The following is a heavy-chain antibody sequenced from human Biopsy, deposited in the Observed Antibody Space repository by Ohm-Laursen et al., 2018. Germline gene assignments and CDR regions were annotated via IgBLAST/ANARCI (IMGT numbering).Heavy chain of an antibody. CDR2: IYDGGSTA. D-gene: IGHD6-19*01. J-gene: IGHJ4*02. CDR3: ARGMRSSGWPYFDS. CDR1: GDSVSSGSFY. Sequence: SETLSLTCTVSGDSVSSGSFYWTWIRQPPGQGLEYIGYIYDGGSTANYNPSLESRVTMSVDMPKNQFSLKLSSVTAADTAIYYCARGMRSSGWPYFDSWGQGTLVIVSP. V-gene: IGHV4-61*01.